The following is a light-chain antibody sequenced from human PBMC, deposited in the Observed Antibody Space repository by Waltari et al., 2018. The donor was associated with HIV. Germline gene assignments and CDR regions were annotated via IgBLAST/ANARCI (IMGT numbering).Light chain of an antibody. CDR3: RRHDVAPDT. CDR2: WAS. J-gene: IGKJ2*01. CDR1: QSLYNYNTKNS. Sequence: IVMPQSPDSVDVSLGVRATTNCRSSQSLYNYNTKNSLAWYQQKPGQPPKSLIYWASTRKSGIPDRVTGSGSGTDFALGICSLQSEDVAVYYCRRHDVAPDTCGQGTKV. V-gene: IGKV4-1*01.